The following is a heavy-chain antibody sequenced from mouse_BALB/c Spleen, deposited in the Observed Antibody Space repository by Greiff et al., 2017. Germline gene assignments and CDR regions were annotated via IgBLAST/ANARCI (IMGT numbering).Heavy chain of an antibody. Sequence: VQLQQSGAELVRSGASVKLSCTASGFNIKDYYMHWVKQRPEQGLEWIGWIDPENGDTEYAPKFQGKSTMTADTSSNTAYLQLSSLTSEDTAVYYCARGYDAAMDYWGQGTSVTVSS. CDR2: IDPENGDT. CDR1: GFNIKDYY. J-gene: IGHJ4*01. V-gene: IGHV14-4*02. D-gene: IGHD2-14*01. CDR3: ARGYDAAMDY.